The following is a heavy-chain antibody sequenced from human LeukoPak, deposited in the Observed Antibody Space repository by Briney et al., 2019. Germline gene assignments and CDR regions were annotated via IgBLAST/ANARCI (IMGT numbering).Heavy chain of an antibody. V-gene: IGHV3-74*01. CDR3: ARDRGSTGWYGMNY. CDR2: IKNDGSST. CDR1: GFTFSGYW. J-gene: IGHJ4*02. Sequence: GGSLRLSCAASGFTFSGYWMHWVRQAPGKGLVWVSRIKNDGSSTNYADSVKGRFTTSRDNAKNTLYLELNSLRAEDTAVYYCARDRGSTGWYGMNYWGQGILVTVSS. D-gene: IGHD6-19*01.